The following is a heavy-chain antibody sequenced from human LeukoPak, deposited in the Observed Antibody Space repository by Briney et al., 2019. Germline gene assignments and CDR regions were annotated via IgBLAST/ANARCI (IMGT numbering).Heavy chain of an antibody. J-gene: IGHJ5*02. D-gene: IGHD2-2*01. CDR1: GYTFTSYD. CDR3: ARYCSSTSRSTNWFDP. CDR2: MNPNSGNT. Sequence: ASVKVSCKASGYTFTSYDINWVRQATGQGLGWMGWMNPNSGNTGYAQKFQGRVTITRNTSISTAYMELSSLRSEDTAVYYCARYCSSTSRSTNWFDPWGQGTLVTVSS. V-gene: IGHV1-8*03.